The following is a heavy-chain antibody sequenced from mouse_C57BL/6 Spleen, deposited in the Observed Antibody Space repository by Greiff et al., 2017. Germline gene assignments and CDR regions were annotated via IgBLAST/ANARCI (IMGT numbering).Heavy chain of an antibody. J-gene: IGHJ1*03. CDR2: IYPRDGST. CDR1: GYTFTDHT. CDR3: ARKGAYYSNPRYFDV. Sequence: QVQLKESDAELVKPGASVKISCKVSGYTFTDHTIHWMKQRPEQGLEWIGYIYPRDGSTKYNEKFKGKATLTADKSSSTAYMQLNSLTSEDSAVYFCARKGAYYSNPRYFDVWGTGTTVTVSS. D-gene: IGHD2-5*01. V-gene: IGHV1-78*01.